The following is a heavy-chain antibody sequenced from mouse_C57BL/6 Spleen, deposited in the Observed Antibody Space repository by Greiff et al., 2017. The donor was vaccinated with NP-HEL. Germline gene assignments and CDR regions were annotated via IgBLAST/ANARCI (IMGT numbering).Heavy chain of an antibody. Sequence: EVKLVESGGGLVQPGGSMKLSCVASGFTFSNYWMNWVRQSPEKGLEWVAQIRLKSDNYATHYAESVKGRFTISRDDSKSSVYLQMNNLRAEDTGIYYCTALPYYGSSYWYFDVWGTGTTVTVSS. V-gene: IGHV6-3*01. D-gene: IGHD1-1*01. CDR2: IRLKSDNYAT. J-gene: IGHJ1*03. CDR3: TALPYYGSSYWYFDV. CDR1: GFTFSNYW.